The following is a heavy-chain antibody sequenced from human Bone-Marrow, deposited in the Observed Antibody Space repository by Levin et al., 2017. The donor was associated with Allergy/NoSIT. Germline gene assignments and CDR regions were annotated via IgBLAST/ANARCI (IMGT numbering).Heavy chain of an antibody. J-gene: IGHJ4*02. D-gene: IGHD2-2*01. V-gene: IGHV4-38-2*01. CDR1: NYSINSDFH. Sequence: SQTLSLTCAVSNYSINSDFHWGWIRQPPGKGLEWIGSIDPSGNTYYNPSLKSRVTISMDTSENLFSLRLTSVTAADTAVYYCARTLGYCSSDGCYYYFDSWGQGTLVTVSS. CDR2: IDPSGNT. CDR3: ARTLGYCSSDGCYYYFDS.